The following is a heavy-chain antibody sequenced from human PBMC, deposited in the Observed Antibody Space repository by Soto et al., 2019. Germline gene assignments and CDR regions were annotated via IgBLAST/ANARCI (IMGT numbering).Heavy chain of an antibody. D-gene: IGHD2-2*02. CDR2: ISSSSSTI. J-gene: IGHJ3*02. CDR3: AREGGRHCSPTRCYNAFDI. Sequence: EVQLVESGGGLVQPGGSLRLSCVSSGFSFSAFSMNWVRQAPGKGLEWVSYISSSSSTIYYADSVKGRLTISRDNAENSLFLQMDSLRDEDTAVYYCAREGGRHCSPTRCYNAFDIWGQGTMVTVSS. V-gene: IGHV3-48*02. CDR1: GFSFSAFS.